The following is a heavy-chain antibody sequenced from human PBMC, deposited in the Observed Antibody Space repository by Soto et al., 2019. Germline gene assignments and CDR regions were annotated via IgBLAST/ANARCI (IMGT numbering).Heavy chain of an antibody. CDR3: ARGYSSSSYYFDY. CDR1: GFTFSSYG. CDR2: IWYDGSNK. V-gene: IGHV3-33*01. Sequence: GGSLRLSCAASGFTFSSYGMHWVRQAPGKGLEWVAVIWYDGSNKYYADSVKGRFTISRDNSKSTLYLQMNSLRAEDTAVYYCARGYSSSSYYFDYWGQGTLVTVSS. J-gene: IGHJ4*02. D-gene: IGHD6-6*01.